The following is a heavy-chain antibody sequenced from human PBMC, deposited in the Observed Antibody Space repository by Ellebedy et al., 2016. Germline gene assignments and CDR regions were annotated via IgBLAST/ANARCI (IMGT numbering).Heavy chain of an antibody. CDR2: FDPEDGET. CDR3: ATADGYRALDY. CDR1: AGTFSSYA. Sequence: ASVKVSCXASAGTFSSYAISWVRQAPGQGLEWMGGFDPEDGETIYAQKFQGRVTMTEDTSTDTAYMGLSSLRSEDTAVYYCATADGYRALDYWGQGTLVTVSS. D-gene: IGHD5-24*01. V-gene: IGHV1-24*01. J-gene: IGHJ4*02.